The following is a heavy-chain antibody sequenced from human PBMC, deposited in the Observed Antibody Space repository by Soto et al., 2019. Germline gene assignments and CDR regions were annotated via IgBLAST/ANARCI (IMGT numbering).Heavy chain of an antibody. CDR2: ISYDGSNK. V-gene: IGHV3-30*18. CDR3: AKGIVATYYYYGMDV. Sequence: SGGSLRLSCAASGFTFSSYGMHWVRQAPGKGLEWVAVISYDGSNKYYADSVKGRFTISRDNSKNTLYLQMNSLRAEDTAVYYCAKGIVATYYYYGMDVWGQGTTVTVSS. J-gene: IGHJ6*02. CDR1: GFTFSSYG. D-gene: IGHD5-12*01.